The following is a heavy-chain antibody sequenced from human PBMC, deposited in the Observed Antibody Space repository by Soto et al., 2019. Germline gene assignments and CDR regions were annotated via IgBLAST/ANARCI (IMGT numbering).Heavy chain of an antibody. CDR2: ISSNGGST. CDR3: VKDQSGRYYDFWSAYYFDY. V-gene: IGHV3-64D*06. CDR1: GFTFSSYA. D-gene: IGHD3-3*01. J-gene: IGHJ4*02. Sequence: LRLSCSASGFTFSSYAMHWVRQAPGKGLEYVSAISSNGGSTYYADSVKGRFTISRDNSKNTLYLQMSSLRAEDTAAYYCVKDQSGRYYDFWSAYYFDYWGQGTLVTVSS.